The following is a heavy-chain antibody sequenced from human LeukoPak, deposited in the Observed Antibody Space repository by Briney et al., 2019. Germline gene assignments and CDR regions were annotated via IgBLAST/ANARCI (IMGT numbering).Heavy chain of an antibody. CDR1: GYTFTGYY. V-gene: IGHV1-2*02. D-gene: IGHD3-22*01. J-gene: IGHJ5*02. Sequence: GASVKVSCKASGYTFTGYYMHWVRQAPGQGLEWMGWINPNSGGTNYAQKFQGRVTMTRDTSISTAYMELSRLRSDDTAVYYCARGPPLAYDSSGYLPWGQETLVTVSS. CDR3: ARGPPLAYDSSGYLP. CDR2: INPNSGGT.